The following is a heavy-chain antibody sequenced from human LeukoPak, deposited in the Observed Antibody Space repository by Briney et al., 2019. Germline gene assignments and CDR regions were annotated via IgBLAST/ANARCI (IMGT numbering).Heavy chain of an antibody. Sequence: PSETLSLTCTVSGGSISSYYWSWIRQPPGKGLEWIGYIYYSGSTNYNPSLKSRVTMSVDTSKNQFSLKLSSVTAADTAVYYCARHSSGWYKNWFDPWGQGTLVTVSS. CDR3: ARHSSGWYKNWFDP. CDR2: IYYSGST. CDR1: GGSISSYY. D-gene: IGHD6-19*01. V-gene: IGHV4-59*08. J-gene: IGHJ5*02.